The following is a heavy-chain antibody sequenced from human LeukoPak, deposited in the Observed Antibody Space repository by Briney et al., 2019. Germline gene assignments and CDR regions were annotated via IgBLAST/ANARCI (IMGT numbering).Heavy chain of an antibody. CDR1: GYTFTSYD. Sequence: VASVKVSCKASGYTFTSYDINWVRQATGQGLEWMGWMNPNSGNTGYAQKFQGRVTMTRNTSISTAYMELSSLRSEDTAVYYCARSYNWNDLGAFDIWGQGTMVTVSS. CDR2: MNPNSGNT. CDR3: ARSYNWNDLGAFDI. D-gene: IGHD1-20*01. V-gene: IGHV1-8*01. J-gene: IGHJ3*02.